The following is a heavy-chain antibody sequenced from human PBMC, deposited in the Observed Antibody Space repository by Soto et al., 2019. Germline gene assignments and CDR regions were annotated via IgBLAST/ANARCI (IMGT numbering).Heavy chain of an antibody. J-gene: IGHJ4*02. Sequence: QVQLVQSGAEVQKPGSSVKVSCKASGGTFSSYAISWVRQAPGQGLEWRGGFIPIFGTANYAQKYQGRVTISADEATSTAYMEMSSLRSEDTVVYYCASYAYSSGPVGVSDWGQGTLVTVSS. CDR1: GGTFSSYA. V-gene: IGHV1-69*01. D-gene: IGHD6-19*01. CDR2: FIPIFGTA. CDR3: ASYAYSSGPVGVSD.